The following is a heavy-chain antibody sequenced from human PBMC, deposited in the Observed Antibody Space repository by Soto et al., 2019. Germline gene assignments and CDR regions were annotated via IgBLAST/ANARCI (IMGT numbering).Heavy chain of an antibody. Sequence: SVKVSCKASGGTFSSYAISWVRQAPGQGLEWMGGIIPIFGTANYAQKFQGRVTITTDESTSTAYMELSSLRSEDTAVYYCARGIAARLWFDPWGQGTLVTVSS. CDR2: IIPIFGTA. D-gene: IGHD6-6*01. CDR3: ARGIAARLWFDP. CDR1: GGTFSSYA. V-gene: IGHV1-69*05. J-gene: IGHJ5*02.